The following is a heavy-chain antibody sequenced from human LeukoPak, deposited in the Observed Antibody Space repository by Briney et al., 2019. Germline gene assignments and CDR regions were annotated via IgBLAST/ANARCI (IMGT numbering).Heavy chain of an antibody. V-gene: IGHV3-7*01. CDR2: IKQDGSEK. CDR1: GITLSNYA. Sequence: GGSLRLSCVVSGITLSNYAMSWVRQAPGKGLEWVANIKQDGSEKYYVDSVKGRFTISRDNAKNSLYLQMNSLRAEDTAVYYCARVSQTFYAFDIWGQGTMVTVSS. J-gene: IGHJ3*02. CDR3: ARVSQTFYAFDI.